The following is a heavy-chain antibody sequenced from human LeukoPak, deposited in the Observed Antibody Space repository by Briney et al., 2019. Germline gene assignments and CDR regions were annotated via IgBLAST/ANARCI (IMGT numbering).Heavy chain of an antibody. V-gene: IGHV3-53*01. CDR3: GRDVGP. CDR2: IYSGGTT. Sequence: AGGSLRLSCAASGFTVSNNYLHRVRQAPGKGLEWVSVIYSGGTTYYANYVKGRFTISRDSSKNTMYLQMNSLRVEDTAMYYCGRDVGPWGQGTLVTVSS. J-gene: IGHJ5*02. CDR1: GFTVSNNY.